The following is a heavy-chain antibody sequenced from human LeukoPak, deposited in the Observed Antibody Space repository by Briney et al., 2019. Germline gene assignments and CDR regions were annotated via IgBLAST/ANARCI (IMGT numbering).Heavy chain of an antibody. V-gene: IGHV3-21*01. J-gene: IGHJ4*02. Sequence: GGSLRLSCAASGFTFSSYSMNWVRQAPGKGLEWVSSISSSSSYIYYADSVKGRFTISRDNAKNSLYLQMNSLRAEDTAVYYCAGQYCTDTSCYIYYWGQGTLVTVSS. CDR3: AGQYCTDTSCYIYY. CDR1: GFTFSSYS. D-gene: IGHD2-2*02. CDR2: ISSSSSYI.